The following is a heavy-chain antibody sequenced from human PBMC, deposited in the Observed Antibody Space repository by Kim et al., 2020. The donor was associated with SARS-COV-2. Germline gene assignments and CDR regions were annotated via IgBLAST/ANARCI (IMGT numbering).Heavy chain of an antibody. V-gene: IGHV1-69*13. Sequence: SVKVSCKASGDTFSSYAISWVRQAPGQGLEWMGGIIPIFATANYAQKFQGRVTITADESTSTAYMELSSLRSEDTAVYYCARDQVADTAMVTIPFDYWGQGTLVTVSS. D-gene: IGHD5-18*01. CDR2: IIPIFATA. CDR3: ARDQVADTAMVTIPFDY. CDR1: GDTFSSYA. J-gene: IGHJ4*02.